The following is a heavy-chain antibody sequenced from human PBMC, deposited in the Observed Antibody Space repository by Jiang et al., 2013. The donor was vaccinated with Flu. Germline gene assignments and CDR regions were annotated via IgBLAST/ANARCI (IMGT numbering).Heavy chain of an antibody. CDR2: GGTI. Sequence: GGTIEYAASCERQIHISRDDSTSIAYLQMNSLKTEDTAVYYCTKGDYYGSGSTDYWGQGTLVTVSS. J-gene: IGHJ4*02. D-gene: IGHD3-10*01. V-gene: IGHV3-49*02. CDR3: TKGDYYGSGSTDY.